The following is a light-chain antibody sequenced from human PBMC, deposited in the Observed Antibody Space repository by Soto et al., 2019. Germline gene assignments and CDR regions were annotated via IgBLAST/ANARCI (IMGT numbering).Light chain of an antibody. V-gene: IGLV3-21*02. CDR1: NIGSKS. CDR3: QVWDSSSDQPGV. Sequence: SYELTQPPSVSVAPGQTARTTCGGNNIGSKSVHWYQQKPGQAPVLVVYDDSDRPSGIPERFSGSNSGNTATLTISRVEAGDEADYYCQVWDSSSDQPGVFGTGTKVNV. CDR2: DDS. J-gene: IGLJ1*01.